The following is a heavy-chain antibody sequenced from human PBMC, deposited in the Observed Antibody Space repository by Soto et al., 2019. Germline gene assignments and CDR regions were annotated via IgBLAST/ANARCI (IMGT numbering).Heavy chain of an antibody. CDR2: ISGGGVCT. J-gene: IGHJ4*02. V-gene: IGHV3-23*01. CDR3: AKTGGPGSYYWVDY. CDR1: GFTFPSYA. D-gene: IGHD3-10*01. Sequence: GGSLRLSCAASGFTFPSYAMNWVRQAPGQGLEWVSTISGGGVCTDYADSAKGRFTISRDNSKNTLYLQMNSLRAEDTAVYYCAKTGGPGSYYWVDYWGQGTTVTVSS.